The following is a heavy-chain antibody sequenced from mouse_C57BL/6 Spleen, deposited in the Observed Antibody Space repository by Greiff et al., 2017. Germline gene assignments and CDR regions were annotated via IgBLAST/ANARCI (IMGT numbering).Heavy chain of an antibody. CDR1: GYAFSSSW. Sequence: VQLQQSGPELVKPGASVKISCKASGYAFSSSWMNWVKQRPGKGLEWIGRIYPGDGDTNYNGKFKGKATLTADKSSSTAYMQLSSLTSEDSAVYFCAFSYYYGSSWFAYWGQGTLVTVSA. J-gene: IGHJ3*01. CDR3: AFSYYYGSSWFAY. D-gene: IGHD1-1*01. V-gene: IGHV1-82*01. CDR2: IYPGDGDT.